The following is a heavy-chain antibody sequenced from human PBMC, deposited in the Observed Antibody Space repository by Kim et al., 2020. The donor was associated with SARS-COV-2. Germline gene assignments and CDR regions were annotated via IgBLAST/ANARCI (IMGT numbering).Heavy chain of an antibody. J-gene: IGHJ4*02. D-gene: IGHD3-10*01. CDR3: AKGTHPLWFGELLCDFDY. V-gene: IGHV3-23*01. Sequence: GGSLRLSCAASGFTFSSYAMSWVRQAPGKGLEWVSAISGSGGSTYYADSVKGRFTISRDDSKNTLYLQMNSLRAEDTAVYYCAKGTHPLWFGELLCDFDYWGQGTLVTVSS. CDR2: ISGSGGST. CDR1: GFTFSSYA.